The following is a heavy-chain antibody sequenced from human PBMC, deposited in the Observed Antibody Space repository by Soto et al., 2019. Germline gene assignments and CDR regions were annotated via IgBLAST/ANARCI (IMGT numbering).Heavy chain of an antibody. D-gene: IGHD2-21*02. CDR3: ARVRQIMGVVVTAIPHF. CDR1: GFTFSRYA. J-gene: IGHJ4*02. Sequence: QVQLVESGGGVVQPGRSLRLSCAASGFTFSRYAMHWVLQAPGKGLEWVAVISYDGSNKYYADSVKGRFTISRDNSKNTLYLQMNSLRAEDTAVYYCARVRQIMGVVVTAIPHFWGQGTLVTVSS. CDR2: ISYDGSNK. V-gene: IGHV3-30-3*01.